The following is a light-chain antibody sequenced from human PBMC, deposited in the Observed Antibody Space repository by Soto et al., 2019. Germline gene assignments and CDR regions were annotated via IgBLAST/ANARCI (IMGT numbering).Light chain of an antibody. CDR2: GAS. CDR3: QQYGSSWGT. Sequence: EIGLTQSPGTLSLSPGERATLSCRASQSVSSSYLAWYQQKPGQAPRLLIYGASSRATGIPDRFSGSGSGTDVTLTISRLEPEDFAVYYCQQYGSSWGTFGQGTKVEIK. CDR1: QSVSSSY. J-gene: IGKJ1*01. V-gene: IGKV3-20*01.